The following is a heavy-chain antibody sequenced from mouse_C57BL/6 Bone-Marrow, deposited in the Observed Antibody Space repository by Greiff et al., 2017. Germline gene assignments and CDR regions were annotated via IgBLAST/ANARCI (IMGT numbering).Heavy chain of an antibody. D-gene: IGHD2-2*01. V-gene: IGHV1-9*01. CDR1: GYTFTGYW. CDR3: ASWNGYPYWYAMDY. CDR2: ILPGSGST. Sequence: QVQLQQSGAELMKPGASVKLSCKATGYTFTGYWIEWVKQRPGHGLEWIGEILPGSGSTNYNEKFKGKVTFTADTSSNTAYMQLRSLTTEDSAIYYCASWNGYPYWYAMDYWGQGTSVTVSS. J-gene: IGHJ4*01.